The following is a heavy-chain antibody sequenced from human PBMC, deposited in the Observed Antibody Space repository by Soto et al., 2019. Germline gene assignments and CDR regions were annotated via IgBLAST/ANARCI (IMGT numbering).Heavy chain of an antibody. CDR3: ARRYCSSTSCYTGYSYGSAFDY. D-gene: IGHD2-2*02. CDR1: GGTFSSYA. V-gene: IGHV1-69*13. Sequence: SVKVSCKASGGTFSSYAISWVRQAPGQGLEWMGGIIPIFGTANYAQKFQGRVTITADESTSTAYMELSSLRSKDTAVYYCARRYCSSTSCYTGYSYGSAFDYWGQGTLVTVSS. CDR2: IIPIFGTA. J-gene: IGHJ4*02.